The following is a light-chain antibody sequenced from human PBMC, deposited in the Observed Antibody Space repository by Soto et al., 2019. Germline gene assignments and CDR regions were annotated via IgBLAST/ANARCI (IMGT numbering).Light chain of an antibody. J-gene: IGLJ1*01. V-gene: IGLV2-14*03. CDR2: DVS. CDR3: SSYTSSSTLDV. CDR1: SSDVGGYNY. Sequence: QSALTQPASVSGSPEQSITISCTGTSSDVGGYNYVSWYQQHPGKAPKLMIYDVSNRPSGVSNRFSGSKSGNTASLTISGLQAEDEGDYYCSSYTSSSTLDVFGTGTKLTVL.